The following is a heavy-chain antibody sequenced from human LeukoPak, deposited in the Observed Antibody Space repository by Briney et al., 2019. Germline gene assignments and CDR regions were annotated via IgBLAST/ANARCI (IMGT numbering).Heavy chain of an antibody. V-gene: IGHV3-30-3*01. J-gene: IGHJ6*02. D-gene: IGHD2-2*01. CDR3: ARFGHCSSTSCYYYYYYGMDV. CDR2: ISYDGSNK. Sequence: GGSLRLSCAASGFTGSSYAMHWVRQAPGKGLEWVAVISYDGSNKYYADSVKGRFTISRDNSKNTLYLQMNSLRAEDTAVYYCARFGHCSSTSCYYYYYYGMDVWGQGTTVTVSS. CDR1: GFTGSSYA.